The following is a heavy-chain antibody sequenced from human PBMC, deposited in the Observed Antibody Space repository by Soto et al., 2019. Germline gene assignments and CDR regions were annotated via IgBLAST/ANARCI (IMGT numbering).Heavy chain of an antibody. CDR3: AREYTAWPLAYGLDV. CDR1: GFTFDDYA. J-gene: IGHJ6*02. Sequence: GGSLRLSCAASGFTFDDYAMHWVRQAPGKGLEWVSGISWNSGTKGYADSVKGRFTISRDNAKNSVSLQMNSLRAEDTAVYYCAREYTAWPLAYGLDVWGQGTTVTVSS. V-gene: IGHV3-9*01. CDR2: ISWNSGTK. D-gene: IGHD2-2*02.